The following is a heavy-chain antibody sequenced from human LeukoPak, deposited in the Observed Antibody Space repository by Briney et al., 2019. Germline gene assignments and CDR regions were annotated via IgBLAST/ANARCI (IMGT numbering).Heavy chain of an antibody. CDR2: IKEDGGDK. J-gene: IGHJ4*02. CDR3: ARDLAGSRDK. Sequence: GGSLRLSCAASGFTFSSYARSWVRQAPGKGLEWVANIKEDGGDKYYVDSVKGRFTISRDNAKNTLYLQMNSLRVEDTAVYYCARDLAGSRDKWGQGTLVTVSS. V-gene: IGHV3-7*01. CDR1: GFTFSSYA. D-gene: IGHD2-15*01.